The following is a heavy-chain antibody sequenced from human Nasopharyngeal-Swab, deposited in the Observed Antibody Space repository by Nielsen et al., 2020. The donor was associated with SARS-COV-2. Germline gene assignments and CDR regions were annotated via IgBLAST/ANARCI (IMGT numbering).Heavy chain of an antibody. CDR2: ISWNSGSI. Sequence: GGSLRLSCAASGFTFDDYAMHWVRQAPGKGLEWVSGISWNSGSIGHADSVKGRFTISRDNAKNSLYLQMNSLRAEDTAVYYCCSSWYGKDFDYWGQGTLVTVSS. CDR1: GFTFDDYA. CDR3: CSSWYGKDFDY. D-gene: IGHD6-13*01. J-gene: IGHJ4*02. V-gene: IGHV3-9*01.